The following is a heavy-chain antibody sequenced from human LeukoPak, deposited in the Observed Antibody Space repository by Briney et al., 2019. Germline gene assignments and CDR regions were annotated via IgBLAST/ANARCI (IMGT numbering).Heavy chain of an antibody. Sequence: PGGSLRLSCAASGFKFDDYGMHWVRQAPGKGLEWAAAIWYDGSKKIYADSVRGRFTISRDDSKNTLYLQMNSLRAEDTAVYYCARDLSYGSGEFWGQGTLVTVSS. V-gene: IGHV3-33*08. J-gene: IGHJ4*02. CDR3: ARDLSYGSGEF. CDR1: GFKFDDYG. D-gene: IGHD3-10*01. CDR2: IWYDGSKK.